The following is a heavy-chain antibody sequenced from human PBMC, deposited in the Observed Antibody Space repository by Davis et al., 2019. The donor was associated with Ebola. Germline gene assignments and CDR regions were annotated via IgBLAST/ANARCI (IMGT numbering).Heavy chain of an antibody. Sequence: PGGSLRLSCAASGLTLSFSAVHWVRQAPGKGLEWVAFISFDGSNKDYADSVKGRFTISRDNSKKTVYLQMHSLRVEDTAIYYCAKDNYAVTIMVGAFDIWGQGTVVTVSS. CDR2: ISFDGSNK. V-gene: IGHV3-30-3*01. D-gene: IGHD4-17*01. CDR1: GLTLSFSA. J-gene: IGHJ3*02. CDR3: AKDNYAVTIMVGAFDI.